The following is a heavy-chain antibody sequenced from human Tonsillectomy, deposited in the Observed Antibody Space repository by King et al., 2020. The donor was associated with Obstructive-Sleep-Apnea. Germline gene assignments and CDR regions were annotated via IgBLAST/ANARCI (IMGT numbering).Heavy chain of an antibody. CDR2: IYYSGST. CDR1: GGSISSGDCY. V-gene: IGHV4-31*03. CDR3: AKDRGSTEIDP. D-gene: IGHD3-10*01. J-gene: IGHJ5*02. Sequence: QLQESGPGLVKPSQTLSLTRTVSGGSISSGDCYWSWIRQHPGKGLEWIGYIYYSGSTYYNPSLKSRVTISVNTSKNQFSLKLSSVTAADTAVYYCAKDRGSTEIDPWGQGTLVTVSS.